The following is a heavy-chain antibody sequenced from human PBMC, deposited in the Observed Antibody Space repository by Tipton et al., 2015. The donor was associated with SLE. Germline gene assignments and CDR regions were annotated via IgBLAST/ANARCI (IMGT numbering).Heavy chain of an antibody. CDR1: GGSIGSHY. D-gene: IGHD6-6*01. V-gene: IGHV4-4*08. CDR3: ARIAAREGYYYYYMDV. CDR2: IYTSGST. J-gene: IGHJ6*03. Sequence: TLSLTCTVSGGSIGSHYWSWIRQPPGKGLEWIGYIYTSGSTNYNPSLKSRVTISVDTSKNQFSLKLSSVTAADTAVYYCARIAAREGYYYYYMDVWGKGTTVTVSS.